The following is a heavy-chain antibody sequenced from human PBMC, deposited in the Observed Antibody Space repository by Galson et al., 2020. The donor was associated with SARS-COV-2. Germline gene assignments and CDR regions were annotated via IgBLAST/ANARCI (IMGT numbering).Heavy chain of an antibody. CDR3: ARSPLLLRFLEWLLYPYFDY. Sequence: ETSETLSLTCTVSGGSISSSRYYWGWIRQPPGKGLEWIGSIYYSGSTYYNPSLKSRVTISVDTSKNQFSLKLSSVTAADTAVYYCARSPLLLRFLEWLLYPYFDYWGQGTLVTVSS. J-gene: IGHJ4*02. CDR2: IYYSGST. V-gene: IGHV4-39*01. CDR1: GGSISSSRYY. D-gene: IGHD3-3*01.